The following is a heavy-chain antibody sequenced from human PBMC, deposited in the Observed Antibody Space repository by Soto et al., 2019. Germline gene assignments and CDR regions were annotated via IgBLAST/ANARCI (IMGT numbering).Heavy chain of an antibody. J-gene: IGHJ5*02. Sequence: GGSLRLSCVASGFTFSSYAMTWVRQAPGKGLEWVSTINNGGGSTFYADSVKGRFTISRDNSKNTLFLQMNSLRAEDTAVYYCAKDYSPRNDYTPASWFDPWGQGALVTVSS. CDR2: INNGGGST. D-gene: IGHD3-16*01. CDR1: GFTFSSYA. V-gene: IGHV3-23*01. CDR3: AKDYSPRNDYTPASWFDP.